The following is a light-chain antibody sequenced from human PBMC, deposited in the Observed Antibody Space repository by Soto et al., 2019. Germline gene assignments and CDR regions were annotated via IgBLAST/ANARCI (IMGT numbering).Light chain of an antibody. CDR2: DVS. V-gene: IGLV2-14*03. CDR3: SSYTSISTLV. J-gene: IGLJ1*01. CDR1: SSDVGGYDY. Sequence: QSALTQPASVSGSPGQSITISCTGTSSDVGGYDYVSWYQQHPGKAPKLMIYDVSNRPSGVSNRFSGSKSVNTASLTISGLQAEDEAEYYCSSYTSISTLVFGTGTKLTVL.